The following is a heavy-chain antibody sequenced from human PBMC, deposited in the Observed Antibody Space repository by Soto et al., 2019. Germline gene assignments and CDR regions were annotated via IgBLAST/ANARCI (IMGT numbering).Heavy chain of an antibody. CDR1: GGSISSSTW. D-gene: IGHD4-17*01. V-gene: IGHV4-4*02. Sequence: QVQLQESGPGLVRPSETLSLTCTVSGGSISSSTWWIWVRQSTGAGLEWIAEIHHSGATNYNPSLKSRVTISTDKSTNQFSLMLTSVTAADTAVYYCETLGRSPTVPDSWGQGSLVTVTS. CDR3: ETLGRSPTVPDS. CDR2: IHHSGAT. J-gene: IGHJ4*02.